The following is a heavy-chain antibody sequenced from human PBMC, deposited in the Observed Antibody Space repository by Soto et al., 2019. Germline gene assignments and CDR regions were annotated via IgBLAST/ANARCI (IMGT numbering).Heavy chain of an antibody. CDR3: ARDEIRFNYYYYMDV. CDR2: ISSSCSTI. V-gene: IGHV3-48*01. CDR1: GFTFSSYS. J-gene: IGHJ6*03. Sequence: GGSLRLSCAASGFTFSSYSMNWVRQAPGKGLEWVSYISSSCSTIYYADSLKGRFTISRDNAKNSLYLQMNSLRAEDTAVYYCARDEIRFNYYYYMDVWGKGTTVTVSS. D-gene: IGHD3-3*01.